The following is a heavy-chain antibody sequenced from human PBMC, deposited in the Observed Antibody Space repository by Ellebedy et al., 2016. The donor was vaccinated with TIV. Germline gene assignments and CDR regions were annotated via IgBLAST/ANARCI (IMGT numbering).Heavy chain of an antibody. CDR1: GYTFTSYG. Sequence: ASVKVSCXASGYTFTSYGISWVRQAPGQGLEWMGWISAYNGNTNYAQKLQGRVTMTTDTSTSTAYMELRSLRSDDTAVYYCAVQETGYYDSSGFMDVWGQGTTVTVSS. J-gene: IGHJ6*02. CDR2: ISAYNGNT. D-gene: IGHD3-22*01. CDR3: AVQETGYYDSSGFMDV. V-gene: IGHV1-18*01.